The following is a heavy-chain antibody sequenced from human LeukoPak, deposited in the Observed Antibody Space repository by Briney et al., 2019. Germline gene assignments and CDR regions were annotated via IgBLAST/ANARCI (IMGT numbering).Heavy chain of an antibody. D-gene: IGHD6-13*01. Sequence: HPGGSLRLSCAASGFTFSSYGMHWVRQAPGKGLEWVVFIRYDGSNKYYADSVKGRFTISRDNSKNTLYLQMNSLRAEDTAVYYCAKARGYSSSWYEAKWFDPWGQGTLVTVSS. CDR3: AKARGYSSSWYEAKWFDP. CDR1: GFTFSSYG. CDR2: IRYDGSNK. V-gene: IGHV3-30*02. J-gene: IGHJ5*02.